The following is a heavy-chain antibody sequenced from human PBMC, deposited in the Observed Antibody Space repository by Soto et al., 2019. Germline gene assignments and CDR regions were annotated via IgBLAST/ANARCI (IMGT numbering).Heavy chain of an antibody. Sequence: EVQLVESGGGLVKPGGSLRLSCAASGFTFSSYSMNWVRQAPGKGLEWVSSISSSSSYIYYADSVKGRFTISRDNAKNSLYLQMNSLRAEDTAVYYCALHAPYYYYGMDVWGQGTTVTVSS. V-gene: IGHV3-21*01. J-gene: IGHJ6*02. CDR3: ALHAPYYYYGMDV. CDR2: ISSSSSYI. CDR1: GFTFSSYS. D-gene: IGHD2-2*01.